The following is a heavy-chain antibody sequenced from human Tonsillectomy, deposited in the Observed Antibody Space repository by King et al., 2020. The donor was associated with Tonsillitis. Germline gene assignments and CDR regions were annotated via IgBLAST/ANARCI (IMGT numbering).Heavy chain of an antibody. J-gene: IGHJ3*02. D-gene: IGHD2-2*01. CDR2: ISWNSGSI. V-gene: IGHV3-9*01. Sequence: VQLVESGGGLVQPGRSLRLSCAASGFTFDDYAMHWVRQGPGKGLEWVSGISWNSGSIDYADSVKGRFTISRDNAKNSLYLQMKSLRAEDTALYYCAKDMGEGYCSSISCPHIENGFDMWGQGTTVTVSS. CDR1: GFTFDDYA. CDR3: AKDMGEGYCSSISCPHIENGFDM.